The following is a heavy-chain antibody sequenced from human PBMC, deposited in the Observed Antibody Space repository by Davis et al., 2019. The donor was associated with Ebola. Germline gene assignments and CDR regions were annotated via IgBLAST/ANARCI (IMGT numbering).Heavy chain of an antibody. J-gene: IGHJ1*01. CDR1: IFPFSGYT. D-gene: IGHD2-15*01. Sequence: PGGSLRLSCAASIFPFSGYTMHWVRQAPGKGLVWVSRINPDGSFTYYADSVKGRFSISRDSTSNTLYLQMNGLRAEDTAVYYCVRGGSATAYWGQGTPVTVSS. CDR3: VRGGSATAY. CDR2: INPDGSFT. V-gene: IGHV3-74*01.